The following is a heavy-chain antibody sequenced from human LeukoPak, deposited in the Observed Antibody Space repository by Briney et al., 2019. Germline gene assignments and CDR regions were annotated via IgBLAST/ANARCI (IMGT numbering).Heavy chain of an antibody. J-gene: IGHJ4*02. D-gene: IGHD3-10*01. CDR3: ARTYYYGSGSYSFDY. CDR2: IYYSGST. CDR1: GGSISSSSYY. V-gene: IGHV4-39*01. Sequence: SETLSLTCTVSGGSISSSSYYWGWIRQPPGKGLECIGSIYYSGSTYYNPSLKSRVTISVDTSKNQFSLKLSSVTAADTAVYYCARTYYYGSGSYSFDYWGQGTLVTVSS.